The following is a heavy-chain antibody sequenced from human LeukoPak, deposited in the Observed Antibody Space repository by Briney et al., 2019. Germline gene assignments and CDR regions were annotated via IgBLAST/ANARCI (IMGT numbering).Heavy chain of an antibody. Sequence: PSETLSLTCTVSGGSISSYYWSWIRQPPGKGLEWIGYIYYSGSTNYNPSLKSRVTISVDTSKNQFSLKLSSVTAADTAVYYRARGGLWFGELTNWFDPWGQGTLVTVSS. CDR3: ARGGLWFGELTNWFDP. V-gene: IGHV4-59*01. CDR2: IYYSGST. D-gene: IGHD3-10*01. J-gene: IGHJ5*02. CDR1: GGSISSYY.